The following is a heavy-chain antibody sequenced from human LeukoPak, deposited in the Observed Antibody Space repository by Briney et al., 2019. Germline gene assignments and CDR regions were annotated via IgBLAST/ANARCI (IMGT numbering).Heavy chain of an antibody. Sequence: SETLSLTCTVSGASISTYYWSWIRQPPGKGREWIGYVYYSGSTNYNPYLKSRVTISIDTSKSQFSLKLSSVTAADTAVYYCARDYYSASGTFDYWGQGTLVTVSS. CDR1: GASISTYY. J-gene: IGHJ4*02. CDR3: ARDYYSASGTFDY. D-gene: IGHD3-10*01. CDR2: VYYSGST. V-gene: IGHV4-59*01.